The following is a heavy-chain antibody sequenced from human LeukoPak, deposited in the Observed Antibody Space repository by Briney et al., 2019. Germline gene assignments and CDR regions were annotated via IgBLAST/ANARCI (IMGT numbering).Heavy chain of an antibody. CDR3: AKDRKPYYDSSGYRY. CDR1: GFTFSSYA. J-gene: IGHJ4*02. D-gene: IGHD3-22*01. Sequence: GGSLRLSCAASGFTFSSYAMSWVRQAPGKGLEWVSAISGSGGSTYYADSVKGRFTISRDNSKNTLYLQMNSLRAEDTAVCYCAKDRKPYYDSSGYRYWGQGTLVTVSS. CDR2: ISGSGGST. V-gene: IGHV3-23*01.